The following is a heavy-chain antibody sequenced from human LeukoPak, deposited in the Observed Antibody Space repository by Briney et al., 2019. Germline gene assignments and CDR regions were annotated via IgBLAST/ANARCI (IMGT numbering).Heavy chain of an antibody. J-gene: IGHJ4*02. D-gene: IGHD3-10*01. CDR2: ISSSGSIT. Sequence: PGGSLRLSCAASGFTFSSCEMNWVRQAPGKGLEWLAYISSSGSITYYADSVKGRFTLSRDNSKNTLYLQMNSLRAEHTAVYYCAKDRFYGSGSYCFDYWGQGTLVTVS. CDR1: GFTFSSCE. CDR3: AKDRFYGSGSYCFDY. V-gene: IGHV3-48*03.